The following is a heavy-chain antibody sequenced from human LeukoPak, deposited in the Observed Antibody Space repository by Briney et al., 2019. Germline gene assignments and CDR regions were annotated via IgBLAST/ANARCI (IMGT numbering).Heavy chain of an antibody. CDR3: AWYDSSGYYFRY. Sequence: PGRSLRLSCAASGFTFSSYAMHWVRQAPGKGLEWVAVISYDGSNKYYADSVKGRFTISRDNSKNTLYLQMNSLGAEDTAVYYCAWYDSSGYYFRYWGQGTLVTVSS. V-gene: IGHV3-30-3*01. CDR2: ISYDGSNK. D-gene: IGHD3-22*01. J-gene: IGHJ4*02. CDR1: GFTFSSYA.